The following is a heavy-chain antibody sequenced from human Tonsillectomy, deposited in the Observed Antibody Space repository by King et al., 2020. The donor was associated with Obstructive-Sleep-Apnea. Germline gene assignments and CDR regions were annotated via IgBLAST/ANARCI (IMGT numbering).Heavy chain of an antibody. J-gene: IGHJ4*02. Sequence: QLVQSGGVVVQPGGSLRLSCAASGFTFDDYDMHWVRQAPGKGLEWVSLISWDGTSTYYVDSVKGRFTISRDNSKNSLYLQMNSLTTEDTALYYCAKEGQYTIAARHPYYFDYWGQGTLVTVSS. CDR2: ISWDGTST. D-gene: IGHD6-6*01. CDR1: GFTFDDYD. V-gene: IGHV3-43*01. CDR3: AKEGQYTIAARHPYYFDY.